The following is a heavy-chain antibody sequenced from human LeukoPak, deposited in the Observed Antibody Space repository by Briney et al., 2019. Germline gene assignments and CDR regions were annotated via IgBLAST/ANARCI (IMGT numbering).Heavy chain of an antibody. CDR3: ARSSRTGGFDY. CDR2: IYYSGST. V-gene: IGHV4-39*01. CDR1: SGSISSSSYY. Sequence: SETLSLTCTVSSGSISSSSYYWGWIRQPPGKGLEWIGSIYYSGSTYYNPSLKSRVTISVDTSKNQFSLKLSSVTASDTAVYYCARSSRTGGFDYWGQGTLVAVSS. D-gene: IGHD7-27*01. J-gene: IGHJ4*02.